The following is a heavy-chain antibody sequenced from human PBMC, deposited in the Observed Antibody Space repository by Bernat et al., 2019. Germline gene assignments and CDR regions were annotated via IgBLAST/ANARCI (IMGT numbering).Heavy chain of an antibody. CDR2: IKSKTDGGTT. D-gene: IGHD3-10*01. CDR1: GFTFSNAW. J-gene: IGHJ4*02. Sequence: EVQLVESGGGLVKPGGSLRLSCAASGFTFSNAWMSWVRQAPGKGLEWVGRIKSKTDGGTTDYAAPVKGRFTISRDDSKNTLYLQMNSLKTEDTAVYYCTYGSGAYYFDYWGQGTLVTVSS. V-gene: IGHV3-15*01. CDR3: TYGSGAYYFDY.